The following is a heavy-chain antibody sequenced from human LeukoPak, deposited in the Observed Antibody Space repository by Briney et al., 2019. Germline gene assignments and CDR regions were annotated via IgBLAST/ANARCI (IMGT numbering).Heavy chain of an antibody. D-gene: IGHD3-3*01. CDR2: INPSGGTT. V-gene: IGHV1-46*01. CDR3: AREAVTIFGLVRTQTPKGPHRFAP. Sequence: ASVKVSCKASVYTFTNYYIHSVRQTPGQGLEWMGLINPSGGTTNCAQNFQGRVTMTRDMTTTTVYIHLSTPRSPDTPVYYPAREAVTIFGLVRTQTPKGPHRFAPWGQGPLVTVSS. CDR1: VYTFTNYY. J-gene: IGHJ5*02.